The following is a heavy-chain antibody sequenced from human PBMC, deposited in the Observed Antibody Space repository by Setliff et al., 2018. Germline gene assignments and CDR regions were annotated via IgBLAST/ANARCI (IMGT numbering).Heavy chain of an antibody. CDR1: GGSFSGYY. CDR2: IYYSGST. Sequence: PSETLSLTCAVYGGSFSGYYWSWIRQPPGKGLEWIGYIYYSGSTNYNPSLKSRVTISVDTSRNQFSLNLNSVTATDTGVYYCARALLWFGEGMDVWGKGTTVTVSS. CDR3: ARALLWFGEGMDV. D-gene: IGHD3-10*01. J-gene: IGHJ6*03. V-gene: IGHV4-34*01.